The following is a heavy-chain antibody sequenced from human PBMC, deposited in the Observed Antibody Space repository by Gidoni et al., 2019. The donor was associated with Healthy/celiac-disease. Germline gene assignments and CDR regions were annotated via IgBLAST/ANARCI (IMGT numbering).Heavy chain of an antibody. CDR1: GLTFDDYA. J-gene: IGHJ4*02. D-gene: IGHD6-19*01. CDR2: ISWNSGSI. Sequence: EVQLVDPGGGLVQPARSLRLSCAASGLTFDDYAMHWVRQAPGKGLEWVSGISWNSGSIGYADSVKGRFTISRDNAKNSLYLQMNSLRAEDTALYYCAKDAGYSSGLPDYWGQGTLVTVSS. CDR3: AKDAGYSSGLPDY. V-gene: IGHV3-9*01.